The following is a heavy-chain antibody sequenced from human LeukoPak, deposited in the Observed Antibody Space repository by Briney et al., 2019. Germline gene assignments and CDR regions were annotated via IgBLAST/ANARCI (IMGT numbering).Heavy chain of an antibody. Sequence: ASVKVSCKASGYTFTEYHIHWVRQAPGQGLELMGWISPNNGGTYSTQKLQDRVTMAWDTSISTAYMEVTGLRSDDTAMYYCARAVYCGGDCYYYFDYWGQGTLVTVSS. CDR3: ARAVYCGGDCYYYFDY. V-gene: IGHV1-2*02. CDR2: ISPNNGGT. CDR1: GYTFTEYH. J-gene: IGHJ4*02. D-gene: IGHD2-21*02.